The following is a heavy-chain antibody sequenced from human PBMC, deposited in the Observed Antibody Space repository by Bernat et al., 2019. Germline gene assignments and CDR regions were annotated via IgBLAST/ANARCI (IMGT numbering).Heavy chain of an antibody. D-gene: IGHD6-6*01. CDR2: IRSKAYGGTT. Sequence: EVQLVESGGGLVQPGRSLRLSCTASGFTFGDYAMSWFRQAPGKGLEWVGFIRSKAYGGTTEYAASVKGRFTISRDDSKSIAYLQMNSLKTEDTAVYYCTTGVPYSSSTLDYWGQGTLVTVSS. J-gene: IGHJ4*02. CDR3: TTGVPYSSSTLDY. V-gene: IGHV3-49*03. CDR1: GFTFGDYA.